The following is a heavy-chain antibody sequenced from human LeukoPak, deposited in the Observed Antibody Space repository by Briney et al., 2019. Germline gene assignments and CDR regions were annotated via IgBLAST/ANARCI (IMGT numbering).Heavy chain of an antibody. CDR3: ARATGYSSRGYFDY. V-gene: IGHV4-34*01. Sequence: SETLSLTCAVYGGSFSGYYWSWIRQPPGKGLEWIGEINHSGSTNYNPSLKSRVTISVDTSENQFSLKLSSVTAADTAVYYCARATGYSSRGYFDYWGQGTLVTVSS. CDR2: INHSGST. J-gene: IGHJ4*02. CDR1: GGSFSGYY. D-gene: IGHD6-13*01.